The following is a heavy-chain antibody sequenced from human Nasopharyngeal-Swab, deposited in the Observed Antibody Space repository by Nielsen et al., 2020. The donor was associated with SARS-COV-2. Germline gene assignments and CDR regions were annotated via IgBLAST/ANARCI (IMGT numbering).Heavy chain of an antibody. V-gene: IGHV3-33*01. CDR3: ARDGIEGATGLDY. CDR2: IWYDGSNK. J-gene: IGHJ4*02. Sequence: GESLKISCAASGFTFSSYGMHWVRQAPGKGLEWVAVIWYDGSNKYYADSVKGRFTISRDNSKNTLYLQMNSLRAEDTAVYYYARDGIEGATGLDYWGQGTLVTVSS. CDR1: GFTFSSYG. D-gene: IGHD1-26*01.